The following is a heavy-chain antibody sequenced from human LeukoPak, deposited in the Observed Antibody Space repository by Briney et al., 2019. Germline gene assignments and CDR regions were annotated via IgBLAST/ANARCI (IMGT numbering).Heavy chain of an antibody. CDR2: ISGSGGST. V-gene: IGHV3-23*01. D-gene: IGHD6-13*01. J-gene: IGHJ4*02. CDR1: GFTFTSYA. Sequence: GGPLRLSCAASGFTFTSYAMSWVRQAPGKGLEWVSGISGSGGSTYYADSVKGRFTISRDDSKNTLYLQMNSLRAEDTAVYYCARDTLSGYSSSWYGWAFDYWGQGTLVTVSS. CDR3: ARDTLSGYSSSWYGWAFDY.